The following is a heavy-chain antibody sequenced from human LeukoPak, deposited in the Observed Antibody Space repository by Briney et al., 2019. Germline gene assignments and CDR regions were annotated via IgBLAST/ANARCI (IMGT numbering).Heavy chain of an antibody. Sequence: PSETLSLTCIVSGGSISSYYWSWIRQPPGKGLEWIGYIYYSGSTNYNPSLKSRVTISVDTSKNQFSLKLSSVTAADTAVYYCARHHYDYVWGSYRFDYWGQGTLVTVSS. J-gene: IGHJ4*02. V-gene: IGHV4-59*08. CDR3: ARHHYDYVWGSYRFDY. D-gene: IGHD3-16*02. CDR2: IYYSGST. CDR1: GGSISSYY.